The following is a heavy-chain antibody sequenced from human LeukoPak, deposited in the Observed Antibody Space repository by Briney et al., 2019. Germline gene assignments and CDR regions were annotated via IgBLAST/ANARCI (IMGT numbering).Heavy chain of an antibody. V-gene: IGHV3-48*01. J-gene: IGHJ3*02. Sequence: PGGSLRLSCATSGFTFTIFGINWLRQAPGKGPEWVSYIDARSGITYYADSVQGRFTISRDNAKESVFLQMNGLRVDDTAVYYCARTYDFGRGPPGDAFDNWGQGTPVTVSS. D-gene: IGHD3-3*01. CDR1: GFTFTIFG. CDR2: IDARSGIT. CDR3: ARTYDFGRGPPGDAFDN.